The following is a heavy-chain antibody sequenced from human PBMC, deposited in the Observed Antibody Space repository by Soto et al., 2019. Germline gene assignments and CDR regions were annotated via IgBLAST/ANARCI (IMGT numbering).Heavy chain of an antibody. CDR3: ARGSPGSYFDY. V-gene: IGHV1-18*01. J-gene: IGHJ4*02. D-gene: IGHD3-10*01. CDR1: GYTFSSYG. Sequence: GASVKVSCKASGYTFSSYGISCVRQAPGQGLEWMGWISAYNGNTNYARKLQGRVTMTTDTSTRTAYMELRSLRSDDTAVYYCARGSPGSYFDYWGQGTLVTVSS. CDR2: ISAYNGNT.